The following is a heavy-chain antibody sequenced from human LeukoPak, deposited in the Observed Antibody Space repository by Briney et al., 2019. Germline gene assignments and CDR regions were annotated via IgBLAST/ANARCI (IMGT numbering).Heavy chain of an antibody. D-gene: IGHD3-16*02. CDR2: IYYSVST. V-gene: IGHV4-59*13. Sequence: SDTLSLTCTVSGGSMSSYYWSWIRQPPGKGRECIGYIYYSVSTNDNPSHKSRVTISVDTSKNQFSLKLSSVTAADTAVYYCARGDYIWGSYRYTNAFDIWGQGTMVTVSS. J-gene: IGHJ3*02. CDR3: ARGDYIWGSYRYTNAFDI. CDR1: GGSMSSYY.